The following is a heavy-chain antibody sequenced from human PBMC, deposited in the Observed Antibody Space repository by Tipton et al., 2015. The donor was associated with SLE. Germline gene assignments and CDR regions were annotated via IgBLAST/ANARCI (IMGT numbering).Heavy chain of an antibody. CDR2: ITWDSGII. V-gene: IGHV3-9*01. J-gene: IGHJ6*02. Sequence: SLRLSCAASGFTFDDYAMHWVRQAPGKGLEWVSGITWDSGIIVYADSVKGRFTISRDNAKNTLYLQMSSLRAEDTAVYYCARELLPLYGMDVWGQGTTVTVSS. CDR1: GFTFDDYA. CDR3: ARELLPLYGMDV.